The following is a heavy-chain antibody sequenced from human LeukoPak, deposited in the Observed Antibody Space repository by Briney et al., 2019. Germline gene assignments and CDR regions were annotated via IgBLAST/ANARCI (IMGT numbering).Heavy chain of an antibody. CDR3: ARQDGNSWFYFDF. J-gene: IGHJ4*02. D-gene: IGHD6-13*01. V-gene: IGHV5-51*01. CDR1: GYSFTHW. Sequence: GESLKISCKGSGYSFTHWIGWVRQMPGKGLEWMGIIYPDDSDTRYSPSFQGQVTISADRSISTAYLQWSSLKASDTAIYYCARQDGNSWFYFDFWGQGSLVTVSS. CDR2: IYPDDSDT.